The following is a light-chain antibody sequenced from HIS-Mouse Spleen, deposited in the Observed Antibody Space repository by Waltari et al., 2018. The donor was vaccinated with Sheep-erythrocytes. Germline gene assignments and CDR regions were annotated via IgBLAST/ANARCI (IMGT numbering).Light chain of an antibody. CDR3: CSYAGSYNHV. J-gene: IGLJ1*01. V-gene: IGLV2-11*01. Sequence: QSALTQPRSVSGSPGQSVTISCTGTSSDDGGYNYVSRYQQHPGKAPKLMIYDVSKRPSGVPDRFSGSKSGNTASLTISGLQAEDEADYYCCSYAGSYNHVFATGTKVTVL. CDR1: SSDDGGYNY. CDR2: DVS.